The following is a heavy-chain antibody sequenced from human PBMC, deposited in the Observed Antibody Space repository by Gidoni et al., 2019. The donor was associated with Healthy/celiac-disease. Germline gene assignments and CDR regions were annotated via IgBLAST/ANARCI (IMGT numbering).Heavy chain of an antibody. Sequence: QVQLQESGPGLVKPSQTLSLPCTVSGGSISSVGYYWSWIRQHPGKGLEWIGYIYYSGSNYYNPSLKSRVTISVDTSKNQFSLKLSAVTAADTAVYYCASTGSSWYWFDPWGQGTLVTVSS. D-gene: IGHD6-13*01. CDR2: IYYSGSN. CDR3: ASTGSSWYWFDP. J-gene: IGHJ5*02. V-gene: IGHV4-31*03. CDR1: GGSISSVGYY.